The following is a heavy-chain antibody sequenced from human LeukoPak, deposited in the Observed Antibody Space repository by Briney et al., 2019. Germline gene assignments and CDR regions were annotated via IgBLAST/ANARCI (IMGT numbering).Heavy chain of an antibody. V-gene: IGHV1-69*01. CDR1: GGTFSSYA. Sequence: SVKVSCKASGGTFSSYAISWVRQAPGQGLEWMGGIIPIFGTANYAQKFQGRVTITADESTSTAYMELSSLRSEDTAVYYCARLPRFLEAGWGPDSWGQGTLITVAS. D-gene: IGHD7-27*01. CDR3: ARLPRFLEAGWGPDS. J-gene: IGHJ4*02. CDR2: IIPIFGTA.